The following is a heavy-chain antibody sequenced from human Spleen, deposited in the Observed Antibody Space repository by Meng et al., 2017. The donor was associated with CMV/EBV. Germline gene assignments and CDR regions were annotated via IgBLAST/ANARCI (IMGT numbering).Heavy chain of an antibody. CDR1: GYTFIGYY. D-gene: IGHD3-3*01. Sequence: ASVKVSCKASGYTFIGYYMHWVRQAPGQGLEWMGWINPNSGGTNYAQKFQDRVTMTRDTSITTAYMELSRLRSDDTAVYYCARDRDDFWSGYYESSRGYYYGMDVWGQGTTVTVSS. J-gene: IGHJ6*02. V-gene: IGHV1-2*02. CDR2: INPNSGGT. CDR3: ARDRDDFWSGYYESSRGYYYGMDV.